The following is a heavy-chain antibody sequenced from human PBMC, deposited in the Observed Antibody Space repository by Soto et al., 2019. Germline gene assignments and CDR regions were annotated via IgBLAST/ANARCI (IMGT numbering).Heavy chain of an antibody. CDR3: ARDSGSYYEGLYYYYGMDV. J-gene: IGHJ6*02. CDR2: IYYSGST. V-gene: IGHV4-59*01. CDR1: GGSTSSYY. Sequence: SETLSLTCPVSGGSTSSYYWSWIRQPPGEGLEWIGYIYYSGSTNYNPSLKSRVTISGDTSKNQFSRKLSSVTAADTAVYYCARDSGSYYEGLYYYYGMDVWGQGTTVTVSS. D-gene: IGHD1-26*01.